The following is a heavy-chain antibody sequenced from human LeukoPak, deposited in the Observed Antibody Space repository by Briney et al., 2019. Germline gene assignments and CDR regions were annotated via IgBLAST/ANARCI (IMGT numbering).Heavy chain of an antibody. V-gene: IGHV1-69*05. CDR2: IIPIFGTA. J-gene: IGHJ4*02. CDR1: GGTFSSYA. D-gene: IGHD3-22*01. CDR3: ARARLYYDSSGYYYFSYFDY. Sequence: GASVTVSCKASGGTFSSYAISWVRQAPGQGLEWMGGIIPIFGTANYAQEFQGRVTITTDESTSTAYMELSSLRSEDTAVYYCARARLYYDSSGYYYFSYFDYWGQGTLVTVSS.